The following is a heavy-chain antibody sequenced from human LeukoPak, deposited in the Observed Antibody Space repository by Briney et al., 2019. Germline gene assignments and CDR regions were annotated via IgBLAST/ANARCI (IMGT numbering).Heavy chain of an antibody. CDR2: IYGGGNI. CDR3: ARDGELPHDY. CDR1: GFTVSSNY. D-gene: IGHD1-26*01. Sequence: PGGSLRLSCAASGFTVSSNYMNWVRQAPGKGLEWVSVIYGGGNIYYADSVKGRFTISRDNAKNSLCLQMNSLRDEDTAVYYCARDGELPHDYWGQGTLVTVSS. V-gene: IGHV3-53*01. J-gene: IGHJ4*02.